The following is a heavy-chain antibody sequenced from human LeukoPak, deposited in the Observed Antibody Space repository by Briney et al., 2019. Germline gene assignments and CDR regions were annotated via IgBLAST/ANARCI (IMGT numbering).Heavy chain of an antibody. CDR2: IKYDGSAT. V-gene: IGHV3-74*01. Sequence: GGSLRLSCAASGFTFSSYSMNWVRQAPGKGLVWVSHIKYDGSATNYADSVKGRFTISRDNAKNTLYLQMNSLRAEDTAVYYCVSGSLQSGYNFDYWGQGALVTVSS. D-gene: IGHD3-3*01. CDR3: VSGSLQSGYNFDY. CDR1: GFTFSSYS. J-gene: IGHJ4*02.